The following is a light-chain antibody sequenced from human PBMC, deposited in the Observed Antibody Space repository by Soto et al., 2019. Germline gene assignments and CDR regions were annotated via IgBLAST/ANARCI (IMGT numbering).Light chain of an antibody. Sequence: EIVMTQSPATLSVSPGERVTLSCRASQSVSTNLAWYQQKPAQAPRPLIYGASTRATGVPARFSGSGSGTEFTLTISSLQSEDFAVYYCQHYNNLWGFGGGTKVEIK. CDR2: GAS. CDR1: QSVSTN. V-gene: IGKV3-15*01. J-gene: IGKJ4*01. CDR3: QHYNNLWG.